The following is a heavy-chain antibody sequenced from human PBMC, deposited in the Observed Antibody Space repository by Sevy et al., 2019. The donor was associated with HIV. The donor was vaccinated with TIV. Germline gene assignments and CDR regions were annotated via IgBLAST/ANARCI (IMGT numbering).Heavy chain of an antibody. V-gene: IGHV3-30-3*01. J-gene: IGHJ6*02. Sequence: GGSLRLSCAVSGFNINAYAMNWVRQAPGKGLGWVASISYDGTHEYYADSVKGRFTIARDGSNNTVHLQVDSLSPEDTAVYYCARDFGYWFNGVCHPSGMDVWGPGTTVTVSS. CDR2: ISYDGTHE. D-gene: IGHD2-8*01. CDR3: ARDFGYWFNGVCHPSGMDV. CDR1: GFNINAYA.